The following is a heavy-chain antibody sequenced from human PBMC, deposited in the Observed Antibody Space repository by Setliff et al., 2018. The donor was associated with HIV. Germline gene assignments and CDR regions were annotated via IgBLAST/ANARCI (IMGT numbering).Heavy chain of an antibody. CDR3: ARDAGYSGSSWNY. CDR2: IIPILGTA. D-gene: IGHD5-12*01. J-gene: IGHJ4*02. CDR1: GGTFDNYA. V-gene: IGHV1-69*11. Sequence: SVKVSCKASGGTFDNYAISWLRQAPGQGLVWMGKIIPILGTANYAQRFQGRVTMTADESTSTVYMELNSLSSEDTAMYYCARDAGYSGSSWNYWGQGTLVTVSS.